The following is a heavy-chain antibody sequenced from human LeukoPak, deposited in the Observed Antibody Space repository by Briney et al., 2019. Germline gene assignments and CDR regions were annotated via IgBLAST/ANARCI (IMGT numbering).Heavy chain of an antibody. J-gene: IGHJ3*02. V-gene: IGHV3-7*01. D-gene: IGHD3-10*01. CDR2: IKQDGSEK. CDR1: GLTFSSYW. CDR3: ARGSLWFGELIAFDI. Sequence: GGSLRLSCAASGLTFSSYWMSWVRQAPGKGLEWVANIKQDGSEKYYVDSVKGRFTISRDNAKNSLYLQMNSLRAEDTAVYYCARGSLWFGELIAFDIWGQGTMVTVSS.